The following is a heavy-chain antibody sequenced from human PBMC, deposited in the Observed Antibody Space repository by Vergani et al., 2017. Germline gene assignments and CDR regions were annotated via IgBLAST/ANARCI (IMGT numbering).Heavy chain of an antibody. CDR1: GYTFTSYY. V-gene: IGHV1-46*01. D-gene: IGHD2-15*01. J-gene: IGHJ3*02. CDR3: ASGYCSGGSCNQKGSDAFDI. CDR2: INPSGGST. Sequence: QVQLVQSGAEVKKPGASVKVSCKASGYTFTSYYMHWVRQAPGQGLEWMGIINPSGGSTSYAQKFQGRVTMTRDTSTSTVYMELSSLRSEDTAVYYCASGYCSGGSCNQKGSDAFDIWGQGTTVTVSS.